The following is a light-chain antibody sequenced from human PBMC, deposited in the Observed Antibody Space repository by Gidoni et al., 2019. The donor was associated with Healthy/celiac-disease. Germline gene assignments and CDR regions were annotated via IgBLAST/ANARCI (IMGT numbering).Light chain of an antibody. J-gene: IGKJ4*01. V-gene: IGKV1-9*01. CDR3: QQLNSYPFT. Sequence: DIQFTHSPSFLSASVGDRVTITCRASQVISSYLAWYQQKPGKAPKLLIYAASTLQRGVPSRFSGSGSGTEFTLTISSLQPEDCATYYCQQLNSYPFTFGGGTKVEIK. CDR2: AAS. CDR1: QVISSY.